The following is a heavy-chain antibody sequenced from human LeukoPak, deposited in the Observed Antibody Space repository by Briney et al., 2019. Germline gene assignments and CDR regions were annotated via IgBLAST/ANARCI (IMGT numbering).Heavy chain of an antibody. CDR2: INPNIGGT. D-gene: IGHD4-17*01. Sequence: GASVNVSCKASGYTFTDYYMHWVRQAPGQRLDWMGWINPNIGGTNYAQKLQGRVTMTKDTSISTANMELSRLRSDDTAVYYCARGSRHGDFGDYWGQGTLVTVSS. J-gene: IGHJ4*02. V-gene: IGHV1-2*02. CDR3: ARGSRHGDFGDY. CDR1: GYTFTDYY.